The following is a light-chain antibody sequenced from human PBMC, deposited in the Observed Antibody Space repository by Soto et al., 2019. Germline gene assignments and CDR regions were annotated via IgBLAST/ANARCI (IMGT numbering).Light chain of an antibody. CDR2: DAS. CDR1: QNIGQNY. CDR3: QQYGNSPLYS. J-gene: IGKJ2*01. Sequence: EIVLTQSPGTLSLSQGERATLSCRASQNIGQNYLAWYQQRPGQAPRLLIYDASKRAVDVPDRFSGSGSGTVFTLTISRLEPGDFAVYYCQQYGNSPLYSFAQGTKL. V-gene: IGKV3-20*01.